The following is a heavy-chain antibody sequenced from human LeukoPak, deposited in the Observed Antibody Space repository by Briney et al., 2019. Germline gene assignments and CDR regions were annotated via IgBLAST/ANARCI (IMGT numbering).Heavy chain of an antibody. V-gene: IGHV1-69*05. CDR1: GGTFSSYA. CDR3: ARDRLGAGYSYGYNWFDP. D-gene: IGHD5-18*01. J-gene: IGHJ5*02. CDR2: IIPTFGTA. Sequence: SVKVSCKASGGTFSSYAISWVRQAPGQGLEWMGGIIPTFGTANYAQKFQGRVTITTDESTSTAYMELSSLRSEDTAVYYCARDRLGAGYSYGYNWFDPWGQGTLVTVSS.